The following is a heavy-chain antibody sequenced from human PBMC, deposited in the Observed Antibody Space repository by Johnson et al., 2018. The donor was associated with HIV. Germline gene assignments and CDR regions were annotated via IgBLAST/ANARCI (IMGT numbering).Heavy chain of an antibody. V-gene: IGHV3-30*18. CDR1: GFTFSSYG. CDR3: AKDLLYWLFIDI. J-gene: IGHJ3*02. CDR2: ISYDGSNK. D-gene: IGHD2-8*02. Sequence: VQLLESGGGVVQPGRSLRLSCAASGFTFSSYGMHWVRQAPGKGLEWVAVISYDGSNKYYADSVKGRFTISRDNSKNTLYLQMNSLRAEDTAVYYCAKDLLYWLFIDIWGQGTMVTVSS.